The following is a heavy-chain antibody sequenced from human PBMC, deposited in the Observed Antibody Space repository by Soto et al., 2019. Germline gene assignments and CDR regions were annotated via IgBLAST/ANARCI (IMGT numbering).Heavy chain of an antibody. Sequence: QVQLQQWGAGLLKPSETLSLTCAVYGGSFSGYYWSWIRQPPGKGLEWIGEINHSGSTNYNPSLKSRVTISVDTSKNQFSLKLSSVTAADTAVYYCARVGWLVGFDYWGQGTLVTVSS. D-gene: IGHD6-19*01. CDR3: ARVGWLVGFDY. V-gene: IGHV4-34*01. CDR1: GGSFSGYY. CDR2: INHSGST. J-gene: IGHJ4*02.